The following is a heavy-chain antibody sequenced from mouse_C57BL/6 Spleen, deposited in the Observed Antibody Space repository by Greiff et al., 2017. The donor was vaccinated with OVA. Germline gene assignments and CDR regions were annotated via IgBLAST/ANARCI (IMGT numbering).Heavy chain of an antibody. CDR2: LDPETGGT. V-gene: IGHV1-15*01. J-gene: IGHJ3*01. CDR1: GYTFTDYE. CDR3: TTVFAY. Sequence: QVQLQQSGAELVRPVASVTLSCKASGYTFTDYEMHWVKQTPVHGLEWIGALDPETGGTAYNQKFKGKAILTADKSSSPAYMELRSLTSEDSAVYYCTTVFAYWGQGTLVTVSA.